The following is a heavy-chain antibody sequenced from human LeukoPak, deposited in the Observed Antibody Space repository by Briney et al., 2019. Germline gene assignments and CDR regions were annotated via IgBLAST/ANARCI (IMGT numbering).Heavy chain of an antibody. D-gene: IGHD1-26*01. V-gene: IGHV3-30*18. Sequence: PGRSLRLSCAASGFTFSSYGMHWVRQAPGKGWEWVAVISYEGSNTYYADSVKGRLTISRDNSKNTLYRQMNSLRAEDTAVYYCAKDLDFQRGSYYEPGDYWGQGTLVTVSS. CDR3: AKDLDFQRGSYYEPGDY. CDR1: GFTFSSYG. CDR2: ISYEGSNT. J-gene: IGHJ4*02.